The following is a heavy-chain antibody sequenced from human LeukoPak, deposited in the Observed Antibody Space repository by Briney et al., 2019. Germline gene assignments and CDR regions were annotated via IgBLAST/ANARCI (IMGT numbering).Heavy chain of an antibody. CDR1: GFTFSSYA. J-gene: IGHJ6*02. CDR3: ARDLSVVGATEYYYYYGMDV. D-gene: IGHD1-26*01. Sequence: GGSLRLSCAASGFTFSSYAMSWVRQAPGKGLEWVSSISSSSSYIYYADSVKGRFTISRGNAKNSLYLQMNSLRAEDTAVYYCARDLSVVGATEYYYYYGMDVWGQGTTVTVSS. CDR2: ISSSSSYI. V-gene: IGHV3-21*01.